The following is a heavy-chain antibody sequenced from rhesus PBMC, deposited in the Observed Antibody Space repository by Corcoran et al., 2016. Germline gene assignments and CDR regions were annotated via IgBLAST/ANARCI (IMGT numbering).Heavy chain of an antibody. J-gene: IGHJ4*01. CDR2: ITCSGST. Sequence: QVQLQESGPGLVKHSETLSRTCAVSGGSIRCGYSAWGWIPRPPGKGLWWLGYITCSGSTTYNPALKNRVTISTDTSKNQFSLHLSSVTAADTAVYYCARDRCTGSGCYLDYWGQGVLVTVSS. D-gene: IGHD2-21*01. V-gene: IGHV4-122*02. CDR3: ARDRCTGSGCYLDY. CDR1: GGSIRCGYSA.